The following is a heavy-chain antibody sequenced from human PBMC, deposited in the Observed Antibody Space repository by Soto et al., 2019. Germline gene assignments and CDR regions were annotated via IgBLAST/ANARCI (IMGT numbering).Heavy chain of an antibody. Sequence: GGSLRLSCSASGFIFSESTIYWVRQVPGKGLEAISAVSTSGRSTYYADSVKDRFTISRDNSKNTLFLQMGSLRPEDTAFYYCVKQAHGLDGVAFDYWGQGTQVTVS. V-gene: IGHV3-64D*06. CDR1: GFIFSEST. D-gene: IGHD2-15*01. CDR3: VKQAHGLDGVAFDY. CDR2: VSTSGRST. J-gene: IGHJ4*02.